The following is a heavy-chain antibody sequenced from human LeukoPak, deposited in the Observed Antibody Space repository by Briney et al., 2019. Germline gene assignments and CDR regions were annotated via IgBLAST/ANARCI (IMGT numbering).Heavy chain of an antibody. D-gene: IGHD5-24*01. CDR2: ISSSGSTI. Sequence: GGSLRLSCAASGFTFSDYYMSWIRQAPGKGLEWVSYISSSGSTIYYADSVKGRFTISRDNAKNSLYLQMNSLRAEDTALYYCAKKSGDGYNLIDYWGQGTLVTVSS. CDR3: AKKSGDGYNLIDY. CDR1: GFTFSDYY. V-gene: IGHV3-11*01. J-gene: IGHJ4*02.